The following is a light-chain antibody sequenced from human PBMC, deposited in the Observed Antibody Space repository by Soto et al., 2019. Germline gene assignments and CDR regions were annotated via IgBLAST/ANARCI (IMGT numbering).Light chain of an antibody. CDR2: NNN. CDR3: AAWDDRLNGYV. CDR1: SSNIGSHY. Sequence: SVVTQSPSASGTPGQRVTISCSGGSSNIGSHYVNWYQQVPGTAPKLLIYNNNQRPSGVPDRFSGSKSGTSASLAISGLQSEDEADYYCAAWDDRLNGYVFGTGTKLTVL. J-gene: IGLJ1*01. V-gene: IGLV1-44*01.